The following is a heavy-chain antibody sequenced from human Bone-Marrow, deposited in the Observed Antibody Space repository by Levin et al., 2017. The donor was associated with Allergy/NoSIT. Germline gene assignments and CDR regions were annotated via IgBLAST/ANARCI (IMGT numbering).Heavy chain of an antibody. CDR2: INPSGGST. D-gene: IGHD1-26*01. Sequence: ASVKVSCKASGYTFTRYYMHWVRQAPGHGLEWMAIINPSGGSTFYAQKFQGRVTMTRDTSTSTVYMELSSLRSEDTAVYFCARGGAETSNWFDPWGQGTLVTVSS. J-gene: IGHJ5*02. V-gene: IGHV1-46*01. CDR1: GYTFTRYY. CDR3: ARGGAETSNWFDP.